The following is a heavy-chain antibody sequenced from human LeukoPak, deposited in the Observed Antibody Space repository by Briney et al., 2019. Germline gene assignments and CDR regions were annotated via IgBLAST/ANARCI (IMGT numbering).Heavy chain of an antibody. CDR3: ARDHRPEIEYYYMRV. V-gene: IGHV3-33*01. CDR1: GFSLSNYD. J-gene: IGHJ6*03. D-gene: IGHD1-14*01. CDR2: LLYDGNTK. Sequence: GGSLRLSCTASGFSLSNYDMHWVRQAPGKGLEWVAALLYDGNTKHYADSVKGRFTISRDISKNTFYLQMNSLTAEDTAVYYCARDHRPEIEYYYMRVWGKENTVAVSS.